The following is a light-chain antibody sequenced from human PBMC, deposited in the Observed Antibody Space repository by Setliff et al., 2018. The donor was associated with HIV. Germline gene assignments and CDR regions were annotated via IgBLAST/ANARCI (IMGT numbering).Light chain of an antibody. CDR2: QAS. CDR1: RGYVGRYNL. Sequence: QSVLTQPASVSGSPGQSITISCTGTRGYVGRYNLVSWYQQQPGKPPKLMIYQASKRPSGVSNRFSGSNSGNTASLTISGLQAEDEADYYCCSNTGSNTYVFGTGTKVTVL. V-gene: IGLV2-23*01. J-gene: IGLJ1*01. CDR3: CSNTGSNTYV.